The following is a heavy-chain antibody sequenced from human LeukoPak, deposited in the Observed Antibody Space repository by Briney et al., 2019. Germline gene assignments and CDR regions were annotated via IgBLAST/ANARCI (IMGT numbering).Heavy chain of an antibody. CDR2: ISWNSGSI. V-gene: IGHV3-9*01. D-gene: IGHD5-24*01. CDR3: AKGSRWLQWYYFDY. CDR1: GFTFDDYA. J-gene: IGHJ4*02. Sequence: GGSLRLSCAASGFTFDDYAMHWVRQAPGKGLEWVSGISWNSGSIGYADSVKGRFTISRDNAKNSLYLQMNSLRAEDTALYYCAKGSRWLQWYYFDYWGQGTLVTVSS.